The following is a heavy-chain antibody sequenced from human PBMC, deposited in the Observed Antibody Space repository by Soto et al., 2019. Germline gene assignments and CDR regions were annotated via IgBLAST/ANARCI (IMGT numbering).Heavy chain of an antibody. D-gene: IGHD1-7*01. CDR2: ITPMFGTA. CDR3: ASGTTSSPTFDY. V-gene: IGHV1-69*15. CDR1: GGSFSSSA. J-gene: IGHJ4*02. Sequence: QVQLVQSGAEVKKPGSSVKVSCKASGGSFSSSAISWVRQAPGQGPEWMGTITPMFGTANSAQNFQGRVTXXAXXSTTTAYMELSSLTYADTAVYYCASGTTSSPTFDYWGQGTLVTVSS.